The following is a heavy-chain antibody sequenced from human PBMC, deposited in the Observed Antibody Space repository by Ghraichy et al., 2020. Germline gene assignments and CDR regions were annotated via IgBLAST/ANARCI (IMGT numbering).Heavy chain of an antibody. Sequence: SETLSLTCAVYGGSFSGYYWSWIRQPPGKGLEWIGEINHSGSTNYNPSLKSRVTISVDTSKNQFSLKLSSVTAADTAVYYCARRKKMVRGVTQLPSFDYWGQGTLVTVSS. J-gene: IGHJ4*02. D-gene: IGHD3-10*01. CDR2: INHSGST. CDR1: GGSFSGYY. V-gene: IGHV4-34*01. CDR3: ARRKKMVRGVTQLPSFDY.